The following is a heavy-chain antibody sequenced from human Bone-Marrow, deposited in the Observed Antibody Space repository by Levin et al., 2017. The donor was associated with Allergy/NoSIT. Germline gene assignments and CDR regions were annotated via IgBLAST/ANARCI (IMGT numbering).Heavy chain of an antibody. CDR1: GFTVSDNY. D-gene: IGHD3-22*01. CDR3: ARSRGYYDTSGYHYYFFDL. Sequence: GESLKISCAVSGFTVSDNYMSWVRQAPGKGLEWVSIIYNSGSTYYADSVKGRFTISRDNSKDTLYLQMNSLRDEDTAVYYCARSRGYYDTSGYHYYFFDLWGRGTLLNVSS. J-gene: IGHJ2*01. V-gene: IGHV3-53*01. CDR2: IYNSGST.